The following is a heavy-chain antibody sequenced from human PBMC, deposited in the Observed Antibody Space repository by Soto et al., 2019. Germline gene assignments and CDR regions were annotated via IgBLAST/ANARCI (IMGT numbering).Heavy chain of an antibody. CDR2: ISTYSGNT. V-gene: IGHV1-18*03. Sequence: ASVKVSCKASGYRFSSYGICWVRQAPGQGLQWMGWISTYSGNTNFAQDFRDRLTMTTDTSTNTAYMELRSLRSDDMAVYYCVSVYEGVYCDSSGYYDFWGQGTLVTVSS. D-gene: IGHD3-22*01. J-gene: IGHJ4*02. CDR1: GYRFSSYG. CDR3: VSVYEGVYCDSSGYYDF.